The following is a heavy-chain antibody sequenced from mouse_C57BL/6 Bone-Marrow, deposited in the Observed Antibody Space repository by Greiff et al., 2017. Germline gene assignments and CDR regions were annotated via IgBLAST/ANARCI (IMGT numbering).Heavy chain of an antibody. CDR2: IRNKANGYTT. Sequence: EVKVVESGGGLVQPGGSLSLSCAASGFTFTDYYMSWVRQPPGKALEWLGFIRNKANGYTTEYSASVKGRFTISRDNSQSILYLQMNALRAEDSATYYCARYIRGFLFDYWGQGTTLTVSS. V-gene: IGHV7-3*01. CDR1: GFTFTDYY. CDR3: ARYIRGFLFDY. J-gene: IGHJ2*01.